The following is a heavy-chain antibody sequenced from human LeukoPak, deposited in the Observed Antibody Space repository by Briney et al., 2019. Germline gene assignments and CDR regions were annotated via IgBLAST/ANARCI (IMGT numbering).Heavy chain of an antibody. CDR2: ISGSGGST. CDR1: GFTFSSYA. V-gene: IGHV3-23*01. CDR3: AKDGNYYDSSGYYFDY. Sequence: GGSLRLSCAASGFTFSSYAMSWVRQAPGKGLEWVSAISGSGGSTYYADSVKGRFTISRDNSKNTLYLQMNSLRAEDTAVYYCAKDGNYYDSSGYYFDYWGQGTLVTVSS. J-gene: IGHJ4*02. D-gene: IGHD3-22*01.